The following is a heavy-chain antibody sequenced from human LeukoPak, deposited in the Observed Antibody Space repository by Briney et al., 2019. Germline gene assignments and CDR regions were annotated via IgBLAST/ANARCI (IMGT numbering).Heavy chain of an antibody. CDR2: INPSGGST. Sequence: ASVKVSCKASGYTFTSYYMHWVRQAPGQGLEWMGIINPSGGSTSYAQKFQGRVTMTRDTSTSTVYMELSSLRSEDTAVYYCARSRARVVVPAAIYYYYGMDVWGQGTTVTVSS. D-gene: IGHD2-2*01. J-gene: IGHJ6*02. CDR1: GYTFTSYY. V-gene: IGHV1-46*01. CDR3: ARSRARVVVPAAIYYYYGMDV.